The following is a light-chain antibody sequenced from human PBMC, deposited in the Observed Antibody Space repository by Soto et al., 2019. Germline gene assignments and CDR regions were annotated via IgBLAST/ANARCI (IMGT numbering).Light chain of an antibody. V-gene: IGLV2-14*01. CDR1: SSYVGYYNY. CDR2: EVS. J-gene: IGLJ3*02. Sequence: QSALTQPASVSGAPGQSITISCTGTSSYVGYYNYVSWYQHHPGKVPKLMIYEVSNRPSGGSNRFSGSKSGNTASLTISGLQAEDEADYYCSSYTTSSTQVFGGGTKLTVL. CDR3: SSYTTSSTQV.